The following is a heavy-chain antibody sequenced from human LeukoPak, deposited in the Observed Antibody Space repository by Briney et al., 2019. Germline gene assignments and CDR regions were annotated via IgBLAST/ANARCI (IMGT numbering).Heavy chain of an antibody. CDR2: IYPGDSDT. V-gene: IGHV5-51*01. J-gene: IGHJ3*01. Sequence: GESLKISCKGSGYSFTSYWIGWVRQLPGKGLEWMGIIYPGDSDTRYSPSFQGQVTISVDKSISTAYLEWSSLKASDTAMYYCARHVSSSRVAYDVWGQRAMVTVSS. D-gene: IGHD2-2*01. CDR3: ARHVSSSRVAYDV. CDR1: GYSFTSYW.